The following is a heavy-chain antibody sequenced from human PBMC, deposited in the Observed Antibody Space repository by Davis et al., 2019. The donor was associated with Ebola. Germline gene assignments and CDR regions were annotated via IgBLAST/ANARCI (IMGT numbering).Heavy chain of an antibody. V-gene: IGHV1-18*04. D-gene: IGHD3-10*01. CDR2: ISGYNGNT. CDR1: GYTFTSYG. CDR3: ARVPQAVLWFGELLGYFDY. J-gene: IGHJ4*02. Sequence: AASVKVSCKASGYTFTSYGISWVRQAPGQGLEWMGWISGYNGNTNYAQKVQGRVTMTTDTSTSTVYMELRSLRSDDTAVYYCARVPQAVLWFGELLGYFDYWGQGTLVTVSS.